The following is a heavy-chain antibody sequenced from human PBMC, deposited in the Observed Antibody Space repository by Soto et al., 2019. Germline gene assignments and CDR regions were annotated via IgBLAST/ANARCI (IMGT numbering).Heavy chain of an antibody. D-gene: IGHD3-10*01. CDR3: ARTRSMVRGVTYDAFDI. CDR2: IIPILGIA. Sequence: QVQLVQSGAEVKKPGSSVKVSCKASGGTFSSYTISWVRQAPGQGLEWMGRIIPILGIANYAQKFQGRVTINADKSTSTAYMELSSLRSEDTAVYYCARTRSMVRGVTYDAFDIWGQGTMVTVSS. J-gene: IGHJ3*02. CDR1: GGTFSSYT. V-gene: IGHV1-69*02.